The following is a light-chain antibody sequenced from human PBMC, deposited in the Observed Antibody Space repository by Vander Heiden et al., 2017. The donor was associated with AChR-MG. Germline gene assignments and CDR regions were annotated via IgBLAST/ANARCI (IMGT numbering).Light chain of an antibody. CDR2: RNN. CDR1: SSKIGSNT. V-gene: IGLV1-44*01. Sequence: QSVLTQPPSASGTPGQRVTISCSGSSSKIGSNTVNWYQQLPGTAPKLLIYRNNQRPSGVPDRFSGSKSGTSASLAISGLQSEDEADYYCAAWDDSLNGWVFGGGTKLTVL. CDR3: AAWDDSLNGWV. J-gene: IGLJ3*02.